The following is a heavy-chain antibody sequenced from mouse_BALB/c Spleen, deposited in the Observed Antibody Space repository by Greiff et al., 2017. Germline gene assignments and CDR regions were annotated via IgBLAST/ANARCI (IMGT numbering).Heavy chain of an antibody. CDR3: ARGDRYGAMDY. D-gene: IGHD2-14*01. J-gene: IGHJ4*01. Sequence: VQRVESGAELAKPGASVKMSCKASGYTFTSYWMHWVKQRPGQGLEWIGYINPSTGYTEYNQKFKDKATLTADKSSSTAYMQLSSLTSEDSAVYYCARGDRYGAMDYWGQGTSVTVSS. CDR2: INPSTGYT. V-gene: IGHV1-7*01. CDR1: GYTFTSYW.